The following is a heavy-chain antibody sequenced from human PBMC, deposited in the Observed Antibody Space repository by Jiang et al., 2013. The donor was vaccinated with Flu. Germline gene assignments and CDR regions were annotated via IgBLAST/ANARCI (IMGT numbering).Heavy chain of an antibody. Sequence: QLVESGGGLVKPGGSLRLSCAASGFTFSDYYMSWIRQAPGKGLEWVSYIGTSDVTIYYADSVKGRFTISRDSAKNSLYLQMHNLRAEDTAVYYCARDGDFDDDWTGDFDYWGQGTLVTVSS. V-gene: IGHV3-11*01. CDR1: GFTFSDYY. CDR2: IGTSDVTI. J-gene: IGHJ4*02. CDR3: ARDGDFDDDWTGDFDY. D-gene: IGHD2-21*02.